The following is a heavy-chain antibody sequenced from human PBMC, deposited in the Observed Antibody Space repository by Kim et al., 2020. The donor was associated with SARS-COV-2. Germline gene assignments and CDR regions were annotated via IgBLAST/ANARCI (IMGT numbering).Heavy chain of an antibody. J-gene: IGHJ6*02. CDR1: GFSLSGYT. V-gene: IGHV3-23*01. Sequence: GGSLRLSCTASGFSLSGYTMIWVRQAPGKGLEWVSISGSSGDSYYTDSVKGRFTISRDTSKKTLFLQLDSLRGEDTALYYCARIVGTCRRTSCAMAVWGQGTTATVSS. CDR2: SGSSGDS. D-gene: IGHD2-2*01. CDR3: ARIVGTCRRTSCAMAV.